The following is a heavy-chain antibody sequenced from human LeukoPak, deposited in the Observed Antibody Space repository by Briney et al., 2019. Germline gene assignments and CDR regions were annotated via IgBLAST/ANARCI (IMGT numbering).Heavy chain of an antibody. D-gene: IGHD6-25*01. V-gene: IGHV4-59*12. CDR2: IHSVGHS. CDR3: ARVGVAAL. CDR1: DDSISSFH. J-gene: IGHJ4*02. Sequence: SETLSLTCTVSDDSISSFHWGWIRQPPGKGLEWIAYIHSVGHSNYNPSLKSRASISIDTSKNQFSLKLSSVTAADTAVYYCARVGVAALWGQGTLVTVSS.